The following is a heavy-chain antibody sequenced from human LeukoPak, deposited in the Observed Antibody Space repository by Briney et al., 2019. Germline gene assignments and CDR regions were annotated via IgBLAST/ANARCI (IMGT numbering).Heavy chain of an antibody. CDR3: VTGGHYSGS. CDR1: GLTSSSHW. Sequence: PGGSLRLSCAASGLTSSSHWMSWVRQAPGKGLEWVAHIKPDGSEENYVDSVKGRFTISRDNAKNSLYLQMSSLRAEDTAVYYCVTGGHYSGSWGQGSLVTVSS. D-gene: IGHD3-3*01. V-gene: IGHV3-7*01. CDR2: IKPDGSEE. J-gene: IGHJ1*01.